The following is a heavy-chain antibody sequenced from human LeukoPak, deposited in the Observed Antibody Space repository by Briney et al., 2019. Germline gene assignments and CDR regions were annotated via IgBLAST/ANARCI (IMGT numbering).Heavy chain of an antibody. CDR3: ARVSLGTTRSGYYYYGMDV. Sequence: PGGPLRLSCAASGFTVSSNYMSWVRQAPGKGLEWVSVIYSGGSIYYADSVKGRFTISRDNSRNTLDLQMNSLKVEDAAVYYCARVSLGTTRSGYYYYGMDVWGQVTTVTVSS. V-gene: IGHV3-53*01. CDR2: IYSGGSI. CDR1: GFTVSSNY. J-gene: IGHJ6*02. D-gene: IGHD3-22*01.